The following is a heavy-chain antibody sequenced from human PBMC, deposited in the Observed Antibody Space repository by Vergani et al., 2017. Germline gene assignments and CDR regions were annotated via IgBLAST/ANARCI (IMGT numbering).Heavy chain of an antibody. Sequence: QVQLVQSGAEVKKPGASVKVSCKVSGYTLTELSMHWVRQAPGKGLEWMGGFDPEDGETIYAQKFQGRVTMTRDTSISTAYMELSRLRSDDTAVYYCARDLGGSGSSPLDYWGQGTLVTVSS. CDR1: GYTLTELS. CDR2: FDPEDGET. J-gene: IGHJ4*02. D-gene: IGHD3-10*01. CDR3: ARDLGGSGSSPLDY. V-gene: IGHV1-24*01.